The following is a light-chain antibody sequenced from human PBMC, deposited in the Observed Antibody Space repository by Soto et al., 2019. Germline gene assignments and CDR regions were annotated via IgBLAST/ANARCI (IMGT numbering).Light chain of an antibody. V-gene: IGKV3-11*01. J-gene: IGKJ4*01. CDR1: QSVSGN. Sequence: EVVITNSAATLTVSPGETAPLSCRASQSVSGNLAWYQQKPGQAPRLLIYDVSNRATGIPTRFNGSGSGTDITITLSSLELEEVGFYYCQQRTGSFGGGTKVDI. CDR2: DVS. CDR3: QQRTGS.